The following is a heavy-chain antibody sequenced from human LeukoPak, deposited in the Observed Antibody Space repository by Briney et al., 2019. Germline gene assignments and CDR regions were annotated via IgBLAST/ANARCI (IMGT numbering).Heavy chain of an antibody. D-gene: IGHD5-24*01. J-gene: IGHJ4*02. V-gene: IGHV1-2*02. CDR2: INPNSGGT. CDR1: GYTFTGYY. CDR3: ARAGDGYNPNFDY. Sequence: ASVKVSCKASGYTFTGYYMHWVRQASGQGLEWMGWINPNSGGTNYAQKFQGRVTMTRDTSISTAYMELSRLRSDDTAVYYCARAGDGYNPNFDYWGQGTLVTVSS.